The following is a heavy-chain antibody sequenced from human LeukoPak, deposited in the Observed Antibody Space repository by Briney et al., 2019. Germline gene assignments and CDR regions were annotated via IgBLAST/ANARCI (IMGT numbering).Heavy chain of an antibody. D-gene: IGHD3-16*01. J-gene: IGHJ4*02. CDR2: IWYDGSDK. CDR1: GFTFSSYG. Sequence: PGGSLRLSCAASGFTFSSYGMHWVRQAPGKGLEWVAVIWYDGSDKYYADSVKGRFTISRDNSKNTLYLQMNSLRAEDTAVYYCARAPYTTSWSNFDYWGQGTLVTVSP. V-gene: IGHV3-33*01. CDR3: ARAPYTTSWSNFDY.